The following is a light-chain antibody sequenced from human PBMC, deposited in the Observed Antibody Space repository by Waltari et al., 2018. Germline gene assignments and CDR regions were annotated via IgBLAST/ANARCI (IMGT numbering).Light chain of an antibody. Sequence: QPASVSGSPGQSITISCPGTSSYVGAYNYVSWYQQHPGKAPKIMLYEVINRYPGVSNRFSGSKSGNTASLTISGLQAEDEADYYCSSKSTSSTLVVFGGGTKLTVL. CDR1: SSYVGAYNY. V-gene: IGLV2-14*01. CDR3: SSKSTSSTLVV. CDR2: EVI. J-gene: IGLJ2*01.